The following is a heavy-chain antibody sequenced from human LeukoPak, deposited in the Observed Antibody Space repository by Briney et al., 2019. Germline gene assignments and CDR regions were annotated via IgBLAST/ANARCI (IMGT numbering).Heavy chain of an antibody. CDR2: VDHTGSP. Sequence: SETLSLTCSVSDDSITMYYWTWIRQPPGKGLEWIGYVDHTGSPNFNPSLNGRVSISRDTTNTLFSLRLRSVTAADTAVYFCARGRVSSSTWYSTYYYYFYMDVWGKGTTVTVSS. V-gene: IGHV4-59*01. CDR1: DDSITMYY. J-gene: IGHJ6*03. CDR3: ARGRVSSSTWYSTYYYYFYMDV. D-gene: IGHD1-1*01.